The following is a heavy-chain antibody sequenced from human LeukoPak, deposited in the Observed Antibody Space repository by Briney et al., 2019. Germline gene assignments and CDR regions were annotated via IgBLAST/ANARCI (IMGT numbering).Heavy chain of an antibody. D-gene: IGHD2-2*01. CDR3: ARDPYCSSTSCDYFDY. V-gene: IGHV3-11*01. CDR2: ISSSGSTI. CDR1: GFTFSDYY. Sequence: GGSLGLSCAASGFTFSDYYMSWIRQAPGKGLEWVSYISSSGSTIYYADSVKGRFTISRDNAKNSLYLQMNSLRAEDTAVYYCARDPYCSSTSCDYFDYWGQGTLVTVSS. J-gene: IGHJ4*02.